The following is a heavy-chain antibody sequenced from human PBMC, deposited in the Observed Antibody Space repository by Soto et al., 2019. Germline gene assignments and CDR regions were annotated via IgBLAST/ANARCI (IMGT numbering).Heavy chain of an antibody. CDR3: ARDSSGRHDY. Sequence: SEPLSLTCTVYGGSLRSGSDYWSWIRQPPGKGLEWIGYIYHGGATTYNASLKSRVTISVDTSKNQFFLKVNSVTAADTAVYFCARDSSGRHDYWGQGTPVTVSS. D-gene: IGHD3-22*01. J-gene: IGHJ4*02. CDR2: IYHGGAT. CDR1: GGSLRSGSDY. V-gene: IGHV4-61*01.